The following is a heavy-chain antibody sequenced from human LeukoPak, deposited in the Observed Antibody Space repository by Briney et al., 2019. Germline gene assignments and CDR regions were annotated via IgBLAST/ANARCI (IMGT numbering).Heavy chain of an antibody. V-gene: IGHV4-59*01. J-gene: IGHJ3*02. CDR1: GDSISSYY. D-gene: IGHD1-1*01. CDR3: ARYNSDRGAFDI. Sequence: SETLSLTCTVSGDSISSYYWSWIRQPPGKTLEWIGYIYYSGSTNYNPSLKSRVTISVDTSKNQFSLKLSSVTAADTAVYYCARYNSDRGAFDIWGQGTMVTVSS. CDR2: IYYSGST.